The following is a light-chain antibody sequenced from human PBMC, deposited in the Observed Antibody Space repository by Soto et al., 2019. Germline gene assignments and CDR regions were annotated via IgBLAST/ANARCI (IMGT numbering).Light chain of an antibody. V-gene: IGKV3-20*01. J-gene: IGKJ1*01. CDR3: QQYSSPSGT. CDR2: GVS. CDR1: QRVSSSY. Sequence: EIVLTQSPGTLSLSPGERATLSCRASQRVSSSYLAWYQQKPGQAPRLLIYGVSSRATGIPDRFSGSGSGTDFTLTISRLEPEDFAVYYCQQYSSPSGTFGQGTKVEIK.